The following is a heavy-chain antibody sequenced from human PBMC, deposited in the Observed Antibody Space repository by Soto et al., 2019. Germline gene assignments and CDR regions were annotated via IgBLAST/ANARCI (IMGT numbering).Heavy chain of an antibody. CDR3: ARLDYSYGYHYYYYGMDV. Sequence: PGGSLRLSCAASGFTFSSYGMHWVRQAPGKGLEWVVVIWYDGSNKYYADSVKGRFTISRDNSKNTLYLQMNSLRAEDTAVYYCARLDYSYGYHYYYYGMDVWGQGTTVTVSS. J-gene: IGHJ6*02. V-gene: IGHV3-33*01. D-gene: IGHD5-18*01. CDR2: IWYDGSNK. CDR1: GFTFSSYG.